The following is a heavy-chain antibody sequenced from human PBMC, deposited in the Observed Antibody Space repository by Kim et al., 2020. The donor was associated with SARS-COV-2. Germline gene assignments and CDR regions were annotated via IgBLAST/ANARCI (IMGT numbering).Heavy chain of an antibody. CDR2: ISTSSNYI. V-gene: IGHV3-21*01. Sequence: GGSLRLSCVASGFNFTTYKMNWVRQAPGKGLEWVSSISTSSNYIYYADSVKGRFTVSRDNAKNSVYLQMNSLRVEDTAVYYCARVFMILEWLSRSDAFDIWGQGTMVTVSS. D-gene: IGHD3-3*01. CDR3: ARVFMILEWLSRSDAFDI. J-gene: IGHJ3*02. CDR1: GFNFTTYK.